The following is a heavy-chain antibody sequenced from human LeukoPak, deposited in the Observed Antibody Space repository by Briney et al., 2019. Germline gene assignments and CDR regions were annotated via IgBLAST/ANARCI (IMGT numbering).Heavy chain of an antibody. V-gene: IGHV3-30*02. Sequence: GGSLRLSCAASGFTFSRHGLHWVRQAPGKGLEWVAFIRYDGSYKYYADSVKGRFTISRDNSKNTLYLQMNSLRAEDTAVYYCAKDRWYYGSGSPANPFDYWGQGTLVTV. CDR1: GFTFSRHG. CDR2: IRYDGSYK. J-gene: IGHJ4*02. CDR3: AKDRWYYGSGSPANPFDY. D-gene: IGHD3-10*01.